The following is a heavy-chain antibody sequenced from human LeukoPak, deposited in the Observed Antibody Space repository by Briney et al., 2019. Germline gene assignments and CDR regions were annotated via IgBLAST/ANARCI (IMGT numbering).Heavy chain of an antibody. V-gene: IGHV3-48*01. CDR2: ISSSSSTI. J-gene: IGHJ4*02. Sequence: GGSLRLSCAASGFTFSSYSMNWVRQAPGKGLEWVSYISSSSSTIYYADSVKGRFTISRDNSKNMLYPQMNSLRVEDTAVYYCARDFWSGYSDYWGEGTLVTVSS. CDR3: ARDFWSGYSDY. D-gene: IGHD3-3*01. CDR1: GFTFSSYS.